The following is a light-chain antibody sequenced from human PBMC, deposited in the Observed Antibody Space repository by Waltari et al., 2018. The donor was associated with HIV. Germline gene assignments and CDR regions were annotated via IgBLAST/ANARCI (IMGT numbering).Light chain of an antibody. CDR1: TSTIGNND. J-gene: IGLJ3*02. Sequence: SVLTQPPSVSAAPGQQVTTTCPGSTSTIGNNDVSWFQQRPGAAPRFLIYDNNQRPSGVPDRFSGSRSGTSATLGVSGLQPGDEADYYCGTWDTSLDAGVFGGGTKLTVL. CDR2: DNN. CDR3: GTWDTSLDAGV. V-gene: IGLV1-51*01.